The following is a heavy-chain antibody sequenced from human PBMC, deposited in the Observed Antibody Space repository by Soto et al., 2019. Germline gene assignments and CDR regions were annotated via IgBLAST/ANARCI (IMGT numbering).Heavy chain of an antibody. J-gene: IGHJ4*02. V-gene: IGHV3-23*01. D-gene: IGHD3-3*01. CDR3: AKDLERNTYYDFWSGYAVDY. CDR2: ISGSGGST. CDR1: GFTFSSYA. Sequence: EVQLLESGGGLVQPGGSLRLSCAASGFTFSSYAMSWVRQAPGKGLEWVSAISGSGGSTYYADSVKGRFTISRDNSKNTLDLQMNSLRAEDTAVYYCAKDLERNTYYDFWSGYAVDYWGQGTLVTVSS.